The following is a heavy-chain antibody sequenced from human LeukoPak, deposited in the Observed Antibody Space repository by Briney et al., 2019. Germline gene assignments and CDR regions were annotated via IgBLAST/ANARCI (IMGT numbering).Heavy chain of an antibody. Sequence: PSETLSLTCTVSVGSISSSSYYWSWIRQPPGKGLEWIGSIYYSGSTYYNPSLKSRVTISVDTSKNQFSLKLSSVTAADTAVYYCGRDGSDYWGQGTLVTVSS. CDR2: IYYSGST. V-gene: IGHV4-39*07. CDR1: VGSISSSSYY. CDR3: GRDGSDY. D-gene: IGHD5-12*01. J-gene: IGHJ4*02.